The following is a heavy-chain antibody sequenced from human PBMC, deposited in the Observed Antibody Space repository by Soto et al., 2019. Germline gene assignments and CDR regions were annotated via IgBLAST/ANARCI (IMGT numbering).Heavy chain of an antibody. CDR2: IRSKANSYAT. Sequence: PGGSLRLSCAASGFTFSGSAMHWVRQASGKGLEWVGRIRSKANSYATAYAASVKGRFTISRDDSKNTAYLQMNSLKTEDTAVYYCTRPGHDYYGMDVWGQGTTVTVSS. J-gene: IGHJ6*02. V-gene: IGHV3-73*01. CDR3: TRPGHDYYGMDV. CDR1: GFTFSGSA.